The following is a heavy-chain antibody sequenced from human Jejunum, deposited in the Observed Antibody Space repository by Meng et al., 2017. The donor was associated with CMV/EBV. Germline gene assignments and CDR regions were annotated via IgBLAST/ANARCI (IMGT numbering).Heavy chain of an antibody. V-gene: IGHV3-23*01. CDR3: AKTGDGFTFDY. CDR2: ITSRGGKT. Sequence: CAASGFSFSNYVMSCVRWAPGKGRQLVEGITSRGGKTYDRASVNGRFTISRDNYKNTLYLQMNSLRAEDTAIYYCAKTGDGFTFDYWGQGTVVTVSS. D-gene: IGHD2-21*02. CDR1: GFSFSNYV. J-gene: IGHJ4*02.